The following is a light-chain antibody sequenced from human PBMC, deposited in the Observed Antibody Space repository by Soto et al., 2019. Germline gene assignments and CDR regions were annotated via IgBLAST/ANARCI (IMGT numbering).Light chain of an antibody. CDR2: GHN. V-gene: IGLV1-44*01. Sequence: QSVLTLPPSVSGTPGQRVTISCAGSSSNIGSNVVNWYQHLPGRAPKLLIYGHNQRPSGVPDRFSGSKSGTSASLAISGLQSEDEAEYYCAAWDDNLSGFYVFGTGTKVTXL. J-gene: IGLJ1*01. CDR3: AAWDDNLSGFYV. CDR1: SSNIGSNV.